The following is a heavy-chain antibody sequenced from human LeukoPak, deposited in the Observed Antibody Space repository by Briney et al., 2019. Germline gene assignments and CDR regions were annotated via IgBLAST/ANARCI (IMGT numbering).Heavy chain of an antibody. V-gene: IGHV3-7*01. D-gene: IGHD1-26*01. CDR3: ARSYSGSYYGY. CDR1: GFTFSSYA. Sequence: PGGSLRLSCAASGFTFSSYAMSWVRQAPGKGLEWVANIKQDGSEKYYVDSVKGRFTISRDNAKNSLYLQMNSLRAEDTAVYYCARSYSGSYYGYWGQGTLVTVSS. J-gene: IGHJ4*02. CDR2: IKQDGSEK.